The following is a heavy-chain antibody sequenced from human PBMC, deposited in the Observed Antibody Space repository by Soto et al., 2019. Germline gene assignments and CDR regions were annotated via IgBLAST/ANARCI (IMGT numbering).Heavy chain of an antibody. CDR3: VRWGSRSNSRES. Sequence: RASVNVSCKTSGYIFTGYFIHWVRQTPGQGLQWLGRITPNSGDTKYGQTFQGRVNLTRDTSASTAYMELSGLRADDTALYYCVRWGSRSNSRESWGQGTLVTVSA. V-gene: IGHV1-2*06. J-gene: IGHJ5*01. CDR2: ITPNSGDT. D-gene: IGHD7-27*01. CDR1: GYIFTGYF.